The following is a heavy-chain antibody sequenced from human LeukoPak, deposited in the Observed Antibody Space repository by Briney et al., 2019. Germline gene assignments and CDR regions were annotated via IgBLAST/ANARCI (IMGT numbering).Heavy chain of an antibody. Sequence: PGGSLRLSCAVSGFALTNHGVSWVRQAPGKGRGGVSIFTGTGGKYYGDSVKGRFVLSRDNFKNTVYMQMSSLRAEDTATYYCAKDYCRDGNCPFAFLDSWGQGTLVTVSS. CDR2: FTGTGGK. V-gene: IGHV3-23*01. D-gene: IGHD2-15*01. CDR1: GFALTNHG. CDR3: AKDYCRDGNCPFAFLDS. J-gene: IGHJ4*02.